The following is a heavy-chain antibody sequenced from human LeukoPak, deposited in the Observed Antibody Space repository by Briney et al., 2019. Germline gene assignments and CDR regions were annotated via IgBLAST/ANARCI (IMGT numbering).Heavy chain of an antibody. CDR1: GDTFTGYY. CDR2: INPNSGGT. J-gene: IGHJ3*01. Sequence: ASVKVSCKASGDTFTGYYMHWVRQAPGQGLEWIGWINPNSGGTNYAQKFQGRVTMTRDTSISTAYMELSRLRSDDTAVYYCARDLHSSGYYRSDAFDVWGQGTMVTVSS. V-gene: IGHV1-2*02. D-gene: IGHD3-22*01. CDR3: ARDLHSSGYYRSDAFDV.